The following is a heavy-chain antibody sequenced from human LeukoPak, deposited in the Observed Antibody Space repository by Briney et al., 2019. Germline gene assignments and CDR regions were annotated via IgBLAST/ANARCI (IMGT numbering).Heavy chain of an antibody. D-gene: IGHD5-24*01. CDR2: INPNSGGT. J-gene: IGHJ4*02. V-gene: IGHV1-2*02. CDR1: GDTVTGYD. CDR3: ARDRDRYNGPDY. Sequence: ASVKVSCKASGDTVTGYDMQWGRQAPGQGGEWMGWINPNSGGTNYAQKFQGRVTMTRDTSISTAYMELSRLRSDDTAVYYCARDRDRYNGPDYWGQGTLVTVSS.